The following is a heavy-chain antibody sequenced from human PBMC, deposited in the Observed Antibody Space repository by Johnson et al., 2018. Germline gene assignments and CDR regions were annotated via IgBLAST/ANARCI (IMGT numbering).Heavy chain of an antibody. CDR2: MNPNTGNT. V-gene: IGHV1-8*01. J-gene: IGHJ5*02. CDR3: ARNPIYNLSSATDWFDP. Sequence: QVQLVESGAEVKKPGASVKVSCKASGYTFTSYDINWVRQATGQGLEWMGWMNPNTGNTGYAQKFQGRVTMTTNTSINTAYMELSSLRSEDTAVYYCARNPIYNLSSATDWFDPWGQGTLVTVSS. D-gene: IGHD1-14*01. CDR1: GYTFTSYD.